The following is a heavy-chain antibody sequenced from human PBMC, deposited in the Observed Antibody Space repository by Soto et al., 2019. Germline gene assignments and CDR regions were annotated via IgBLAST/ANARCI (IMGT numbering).Heavy chain of an antibody. Sequence: QVQLQESGPGLVKPSETLSLTCTVSGGSISSYYWSWIRQPPGKGLEWIGYIYYSGSTNYNPSLKRRVTISVDRSKNQFSLKLSCVAAADTAVYYCARELARYCDSSGSPGWFDPWGQGTLVTVSS. J-gene: IGHJ5*02. CDR3: ARELARYCDSSGSPGWFDP. V-gene: IGHV4-59*01. CDR2: IYYSGST. D-gene: IGHD3-22*01. CDR1: GGSISSYY.